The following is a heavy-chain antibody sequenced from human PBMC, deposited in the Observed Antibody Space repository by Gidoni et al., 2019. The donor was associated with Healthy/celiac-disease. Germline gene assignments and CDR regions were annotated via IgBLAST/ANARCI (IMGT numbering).Heavy chain of an antibody. D-gene: IGHD1-26*01. CDR1: GFTFSRYG. V-gene: IGHV3-30*18. CDR3: AKEWDVDY. J-gene: IGHJ4*02. CDR2: ISYDGSNK. Sequence: QVQLVESGGGVVQPGRSLRLSCAASGFTFSRYGMHWVRQSPGKGLEWVAVISYDGSNKYYADSVKGRFTISRDNSKNTLYLQMNSLRAEDTAVYYCAKEWDVDYWGQGTLVTVSS.